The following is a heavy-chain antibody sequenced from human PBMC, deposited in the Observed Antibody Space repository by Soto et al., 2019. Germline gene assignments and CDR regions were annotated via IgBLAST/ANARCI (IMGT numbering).Heavy chain of an antibody. V-gene: IGHV1-46*01. J-gene: IGHJ4*02. D-gene: IGHD3-16*02. CDR3: AIHPGRCY. CDR2: TNPSDGRT. Sequence: ASVEVSCKASGYTFTNYYMHWVRQAPGQGLEWMGMTNPSDGRTRYAEKFQGRVTITVDAATSTVYMELSGLRSEDTAVYYCAIHPGRCYWGQGTLVTSPQ. CDR1: GYTFTNYY.